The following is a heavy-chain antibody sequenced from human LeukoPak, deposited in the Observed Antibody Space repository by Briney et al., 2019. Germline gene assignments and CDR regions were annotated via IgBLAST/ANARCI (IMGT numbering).Heavy chain of an antibody. J-gene: IGHJ4*02. CDR3: ARRAYGSGSFNRYYFDY. CDR2: IYYSGST. V-gene: IGHV4-59*08. D-gene: IGHD3-10*01. Sequence: ETPSLTPTQSVDSPTNYYRSSGPDTPREGLGRIGDIYYSGSTNYNPSLTSRVTISVDTSKNQFSLKLNSVTAADTAVYYCARRAYGSGSFNRYYFDYWSQGTLVAVSS. CDR1: VDSPTNYY.